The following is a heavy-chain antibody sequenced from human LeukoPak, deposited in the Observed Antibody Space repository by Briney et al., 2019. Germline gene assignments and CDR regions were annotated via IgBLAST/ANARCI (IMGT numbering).Heavy chain of an antibody. Sequence: SVKVSCKASGYTFTSYGISWVRQAPGQGLEWMGGIIPIFGTANYAQKFQGRVTITADESTSTAYMELSSLRSEDTAVYYCARSADYYDSSGYMVFYYWGQGTLVTVSS. CDR1: GYTFTSYG. J-gene: IGHJ4*02. CDR2: IIPIFGTA. V-gene: IGHV1-69*13. CDR3: ARSADYYDSSGYMVFYY. D-gene: IGHD3-22*01.